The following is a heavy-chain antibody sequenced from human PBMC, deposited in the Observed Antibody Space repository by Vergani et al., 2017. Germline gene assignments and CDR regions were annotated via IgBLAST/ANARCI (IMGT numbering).Heavy chain of an antibody. CDR2: VNHSGST. D-gene: IGHD6-13*01. J-gene: IGHJ6*02. CDR3: AGGELVPYYYCCGMDV. CDR1: GGSFSGYF. Sequence: QVPLQQWGAGLLKPSETLSLTCAVYGGSFSGYFWSWLRQPPGKGLEWIGEVNHSGSTIYNPSLKSRVTISVDTSKNQFSLKLSSVTAADPAVYYCAGGELVPYYYCCGMDVWGRGTTVTVSS. V-gene: IGHV4-34*01.